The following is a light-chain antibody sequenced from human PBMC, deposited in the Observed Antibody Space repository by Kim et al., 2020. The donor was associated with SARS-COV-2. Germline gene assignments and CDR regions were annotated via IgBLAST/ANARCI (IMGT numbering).Light chain of an antibody. CDR2: GKN. CDR1: SLRSYY. CDR3: NSRDSSGNHVI. Sequence: ASGQTVRITCQGDSLRSYYASWYQQRPGQAPIIVIYGKNNRPSGIPDRFSGSSSGNTASLTITGAQAEDEAEYYCNSRDSSGNHVIFGGGTQLTVL. V-gene: IGLV3-19*01. J-gene: IGLJ2*01.